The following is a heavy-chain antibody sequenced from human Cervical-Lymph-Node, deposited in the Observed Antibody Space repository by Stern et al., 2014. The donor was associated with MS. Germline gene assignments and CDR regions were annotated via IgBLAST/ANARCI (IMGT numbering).Heavy chain of an antibody. CDR1: GYTFNGNY. CDR2: ISPNSGDT. D-gene: IGHD7-27*01. V-gene: IGHV1-2*02. Sequence: QVQLVQSGAEAGKPGASGKGSFMGCGYTFNGNYIHWVRQAPGQGLEWMGWISPNSGDTNYAQKFQGRVTMTSDTSISTAYMELSRLTSDDTAVYYCARDMGNWGDDYWGQGTLVTVSS. CDR3: ARDMGNWGDDY. J-gene: IGHJ4*02.